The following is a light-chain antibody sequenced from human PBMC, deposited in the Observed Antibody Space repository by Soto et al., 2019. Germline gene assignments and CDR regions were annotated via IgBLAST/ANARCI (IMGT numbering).Light chain of an antibody. Sequence: EIVMTQSTATLSVSPGERATLSCRASQSVSNNLAWYQQKPGQAPRLLIYHASTGATGIPARFSGSGSGTELTLTSSSVQSEDFAVYYCQQYNEWPLTFGGGTKVEIK. J-gene: IGKJ4*01. CDR2: HAS. CDR3: QQYNEWPLT. CDR1: QSVSNN. V-gene: IGKV3-15*01.